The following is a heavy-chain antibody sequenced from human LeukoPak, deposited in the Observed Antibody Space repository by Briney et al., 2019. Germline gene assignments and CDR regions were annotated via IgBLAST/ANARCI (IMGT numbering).Heavy chain of an antibody. CDR3: ARLLECTSTSCYEGWFDP. CDR2: INSDGSST. J-gene: IGHJ5*02. CDR1: GFTLSSYW. Sequence: GGSLRLSCVASGFTLSSYWMHWVRQTPGKGLVWVSRINSDGSSTSYADSVKGRFTVSRDNAKNTLYLQMNSLRAEDTAVYYCARLLECTSTSCYEGWFDPWAREPWSPSPQ. D-gene: IGHD2-2*01. V-gene: IGHV3-74*01.